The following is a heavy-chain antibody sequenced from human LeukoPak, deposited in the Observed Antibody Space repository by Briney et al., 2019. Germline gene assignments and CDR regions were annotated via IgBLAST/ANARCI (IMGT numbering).Heavy chain of an antibody. CDR3: ARDLDVVCGFDY. CDR2: IWYDGSNK. J-gene: IGHJ4*02. Sequence: GGSLRLSCAASGFTFSSYGMHWVRQAPGKGLEWVAVIWYDGSNKYYADSVKGRFTISRDNSKNTLYLQMNSLRAEDTAVYYCARDLDVVCGFDYWAQGTLVTVSS. D-gene: IGHD2-21*01. CDR1: GFTFSSYG. V-gene: IGHV3-33*08.